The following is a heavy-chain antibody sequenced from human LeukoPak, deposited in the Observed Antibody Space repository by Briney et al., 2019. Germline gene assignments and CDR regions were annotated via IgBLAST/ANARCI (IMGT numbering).Heavy chain of an antibody. Sequence: GGSLRLSCAASGFTFSSYAMSWVRQAPGKGLEWVANIKQDGSEQNYVDSVKGRFTISRDNAKNSLSLQMNSLRADDTAVYYCVRYRMVYDYTDARRDYWGQGTLVTVSS. V-gene: IGHV3-7*03. CDR3: VRYRMVYDYTDARRDY. D-gene: IGHD4-11*01. CDR1: GFTFSSYA. J-gene: IGHJ4*02. CDR2: IKQDGSEQ.